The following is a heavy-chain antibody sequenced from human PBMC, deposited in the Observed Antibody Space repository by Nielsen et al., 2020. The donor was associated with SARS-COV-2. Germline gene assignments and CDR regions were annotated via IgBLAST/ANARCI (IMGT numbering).Heavy chain of an antibody. CDR2: IYYSGST. CDR1: GGSISSGDYY. J-gene: IGHJ4*02. CDR3: ARDKDDYGGNYLDY. V-gene: IGHV4-30-4*01. Sequence: SETLSLTCTVSGGSISSGDYYWSWIRQPPGKGLEWIGYIYYSGSTYYNPSLKSRVTISVDTSKNQFSLKLSSVTAADTAVYYCARDKDDYGGNYLDYWGQGTLVTVSS. D-gene: IGHD4-23*01.